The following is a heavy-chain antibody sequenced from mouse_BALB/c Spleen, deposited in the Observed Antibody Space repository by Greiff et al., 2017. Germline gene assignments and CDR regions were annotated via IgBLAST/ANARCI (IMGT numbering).Heavy chain of an antibody. V-gene: IGHV2-6-7*01. D-gene: IGHD2-1*01. J-gene: IGHJ4*01. Sequence: VMLVESGPGLVAPSQSLSITCTVSGFSLTGYGVNWVRQPPGKGLEWLGMIWGDGSTDYNSALKSRLSISKDNSKSQVFLKMNSLQTDDTARYYCARVYYGNYGGYYAMDYWGQGTSVTVSS. CDR3: ARVYYGNYGGYYAMDY. CDR2: IWGDGST. CDR1: GFSLTGYG.